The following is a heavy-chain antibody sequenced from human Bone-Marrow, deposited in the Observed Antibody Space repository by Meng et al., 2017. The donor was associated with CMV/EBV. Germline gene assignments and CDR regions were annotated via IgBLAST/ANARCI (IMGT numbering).Heavy chain of an antibody. CDR3: ARERRDYDFWSGYYAGYYFDY. D-gene: IGHD3-3*01. CDR2: IYYSGST. V-gene: IGHV4-59*01. CDR1: GGSISSYY. Sequence: SETLSLTCTVSGGSISSYYWSWIRQPPGKGLEWIGYIYYSGSTNYNPSLKSRVTISVDTSKNQFSLKLSSVTAADTAVYYCARERRDYDFWSGYYAGYYFDYWGQGPLVTVSS. J-gene: IGHJ4*02.